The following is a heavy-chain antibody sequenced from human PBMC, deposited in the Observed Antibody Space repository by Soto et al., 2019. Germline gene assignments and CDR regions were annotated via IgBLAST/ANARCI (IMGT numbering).Heavy chain of an antibody. CDR1: GGSISSYY. CDR3: ARGGRYSNRPLDY. J-gene: IGHJ4*02. D-gene: IGHD4-4*01. CDR2: IYYSGST. Sequence: PSETLSLTCTVSGGSISSYYWSWIRQPPGKGVEWIGYIYYSGSTNYNPSLKSRVTISVDTSKNQFSLKLSSVTAADTPVYYCARGGRYSNRPLDYWGQGTLVTLSS. V-gene: IGHV4-59*01.